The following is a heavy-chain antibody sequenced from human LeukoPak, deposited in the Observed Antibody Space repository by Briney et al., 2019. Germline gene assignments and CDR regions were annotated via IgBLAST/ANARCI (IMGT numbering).Heavy chain of an antibody. D-gene: IGHD2-2*01. CDR3: ARGRKVPAAMGNWFDP. CDR1: GFIFGSHW. CDR2: IKQDGSET. Sequence: PGGSLRLSCAASGFIFGSHWMSWVRQTPGKGLEWVANIKQDGSETYYVDSVKGRFTISRDNAKNSLFLQMSILRAEDTAVYYCARGRKVPAAMGNWFDPWGQGTLVTVSS. V-gene: IGHV3-7*01. J-gene: IGHJ5*02.